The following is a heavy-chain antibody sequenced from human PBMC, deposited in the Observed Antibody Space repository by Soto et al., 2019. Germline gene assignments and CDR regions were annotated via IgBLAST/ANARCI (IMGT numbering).Heavy chain of an antibody. Sequence: EVQLVESGGGLVKPGGSLRLSCAASGFIFNDAWMNWVRQAPGKGLEWVGRIRSESDGGTTDYAASVQDRVIISREDSKNMVYLQMDSLKTEDTAVYFCTTGWSSKDYWGQGTLVTVSS. V-gene: IGHV3-15*01. CDR2: IRSESDGGTT. CDR1: GFIFNDAW. J-gene: IGHJ4*02. D-gene: IGHD6-13*01. CDR3: TTGWSSKDY.